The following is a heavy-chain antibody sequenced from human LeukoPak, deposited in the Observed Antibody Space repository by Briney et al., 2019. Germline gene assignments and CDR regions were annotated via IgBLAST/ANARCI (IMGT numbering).Heavy chain of an antibody. Sequence: AGGSLRLSCAASGFTFSSYEMNWVRQAPGKGLEWVAVISYDGSNKYYADSVKGRFTISRDNSKNTLYLQMNSLRAEDTAVYYCDGETGDYWGQGTLVTVSS. J-gene: IGHJ4*02. CDR3: DGETGDY. CDR1: GFTFSSYE. V-gene: IGHV3-30*03. CDR2: ISYDGSNK. D-gene: IGHD7-27*01.